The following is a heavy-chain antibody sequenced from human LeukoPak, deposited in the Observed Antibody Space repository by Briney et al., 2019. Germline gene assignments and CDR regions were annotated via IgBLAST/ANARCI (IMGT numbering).Heavy chain of an antibody. CDR3: ARDGSMITFGGVIVKDHDAFDI. V-gene: IGHV3-48*02. CDR2: ISSSSSTI. Sequence: PGGSLRLPCAASGFTLSSYSMNWVRQAPGKGLEWVSYISSSSSTIYYADSAKGRFTISRDNAKNSLYLQMNSLRDEDTAVYYCARDGSMITFGGVIVKDHDAFDIWGQGTMVTVSS. D-gene: IGHD3-16*02. CDR1: GFTLSSYS. J-gene: IGHJ3*02.